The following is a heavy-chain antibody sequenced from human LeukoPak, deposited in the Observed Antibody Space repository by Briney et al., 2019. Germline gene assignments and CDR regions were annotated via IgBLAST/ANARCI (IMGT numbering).Heavy chain of an antibody. CDR3: ARDQGRTYYDFWSGYYPPLSPYGMDV. Sequence: PSETLSLTCTVSGGSISSGGYYWSWIRQHPGKGLEWIGYIYYSGSTYYNPSLKSRVTISVDTSKNQFSLKLSSVTAADTAVYYCARDQGRTYYDFWSGYYPPLSPYGMDVWGQGTTVTVSS. CDR1: GGSISSGGYY. D-gene: IGHD3-3*01. CDR2: IYYSGST. V-gene: IGHV4-31*03. J-gene: IGHJ6*02.